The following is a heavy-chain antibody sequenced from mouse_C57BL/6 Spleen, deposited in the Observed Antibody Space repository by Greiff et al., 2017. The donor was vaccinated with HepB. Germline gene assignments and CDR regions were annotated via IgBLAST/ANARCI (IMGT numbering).Heavy chain of an antibody. CDR1: GYSITSGYY. CDR3: ARASDDYGSSLYAMDY. CDR2: ISYDGSN. V-gene: IGHV3-6*01. D-gene: IGHD1-1*01. Sequence: DVKLQESGPGLVKPSQSLSLTCSVTGYSITSGYYWNWIRQFPGNKLEWMGYISYDGSNNYNPSLKNRISITRDTSKNQFFLKLNSVTTEDTATYYCARASDDYGSSLYAMDYWGQGTSVTVSS. J-gene: IGHJ4*01.